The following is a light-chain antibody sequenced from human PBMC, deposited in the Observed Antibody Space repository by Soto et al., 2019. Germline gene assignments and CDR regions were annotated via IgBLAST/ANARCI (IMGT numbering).Light chain of an antibody. CDR2: EVS. V-gene: IGLV2-14*01. CDR1: SSDVGGYDY. Sequence: QSALTQSRSVSGSPGQSVTLSCTGTSSDVGGYDYVSWYQQHPGKAPKLLISEVSNRPSGVSNRFSGSKSDNTASLTISGLQAEDEADYYCSSYTSGSTFVFGTGTKLTVL. J-gene: IGLJ1*01. CDR3: SSYTSGSTFV.